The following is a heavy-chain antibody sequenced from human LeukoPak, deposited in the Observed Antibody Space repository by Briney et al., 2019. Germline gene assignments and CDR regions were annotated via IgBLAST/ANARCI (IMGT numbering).Heavy chain of an antibody. CDR1: GFTFSSYG. D-gene: IGHD2-15*01. J-gene: IGHJ5*02. CDR3: AKDHPIDYCSGGSCYPGGYNWFDP. CDR2: ISYDGSNK. Sequence: GGSLRLSCAASGFTFSSYGMHWVRQAPGKGLEWVAVISYDGSNKYYADSVKGRFTISRDNSKNTLYLQMNSLRAEDTAVYYCAKDHPIDYCSGGSCYPGGYNWFDPWGQGTLVTVSS. V-gene: IGHV3-30*18.